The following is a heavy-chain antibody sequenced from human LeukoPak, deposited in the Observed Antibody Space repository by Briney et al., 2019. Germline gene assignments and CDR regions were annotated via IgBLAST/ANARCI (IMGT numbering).Heavy chain of an antibody. CDR2: MYPSGST. CDR1: GGSISSGGYF. J-gene: IGHJ4*02. Sequence: PSQTLSLTCAVSGGSISSGGYFWTWIRQPAGKGLEWIGRMYPSGSTNYNPSLKSRVTMSVDTSKNQFSLKLNSVTAADTAVYYCARDRCTSCSFDYWGQGTLVTVSS. CDR3: ARDRCTSCSFDY. D-gene: IGHD2-2*01. V-gene: IGHV4-61*02.